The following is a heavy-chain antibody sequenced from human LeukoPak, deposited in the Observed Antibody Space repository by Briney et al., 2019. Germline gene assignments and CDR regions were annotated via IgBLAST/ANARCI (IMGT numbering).Heavy chain of an antibody. CDR3: AKDSMYDSTGYFDY. J-gene: IGHJ4*02. CDR2: ISWNSGSI. V-gene: IGHV3-9*01. CDR1: GFTFDDYA. D-gene: IGHD2-8*01. Sequence: PGGSLRLSCAASGFTFDDYAMHWVRQAPGKGLEWVSGISWNSGSIGYADSVKGRFTISRDNAKNSLYLQMNSLRAEDTALYYCAKDSMYDSTGYFDYWAQGTLVTVSS.